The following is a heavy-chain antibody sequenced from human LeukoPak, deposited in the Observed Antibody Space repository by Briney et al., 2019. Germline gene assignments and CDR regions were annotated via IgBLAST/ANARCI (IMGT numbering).Heavy chain of an antibody. CDR1: GFTFSSYS. CDR3: ARADGDYTDAFDY. Sequence: GGSLRLSCAASGFTFSSYSMNWVRQAPGKGLEWVSSISSSSSYIYYADSVKGRFTISRDNAKNSLYLQMNSLRAEDTAVYYCARADGDYTDAFDYWGQGTLVTVSS. J-gene: IGHJ4*02. CDR2: ISSSSSYI. D-gene: IGHD4-17*01. V-gene: IGHV3-21*01.